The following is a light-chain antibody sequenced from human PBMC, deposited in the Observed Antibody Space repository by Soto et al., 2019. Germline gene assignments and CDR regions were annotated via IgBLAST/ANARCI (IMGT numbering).Light chain of an antibody. CDR3: SSYTTTSTVV. CDR2: AAS. CDR1: SSDVGGYNY. Sequence: QSALTQPASVSGSPGQSITISCTGTSSDVGGYNYVSWYQQHPGKAPKLMIYAASNRPPGVSNRFSGSKSGNTASLTISGLQAEDEAEYYCSSYTTTSTVVFGGGTKLPVL. J-gene: IGLJ2*01. V-gene: IGLV2-14*01.